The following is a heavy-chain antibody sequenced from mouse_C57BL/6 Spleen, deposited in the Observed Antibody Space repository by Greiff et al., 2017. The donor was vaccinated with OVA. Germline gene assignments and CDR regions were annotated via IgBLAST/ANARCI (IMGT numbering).Heavy chain of an antibody. J-gene: IGHJ1*03. Sequence: EVKLQESGGGLVKPGGSLKLSCAASGFTFSDYGMHWVRQAPEKGLEWVAYISSGSSTIYYADTVKGRFTISRDNAKNTLFLQMTSLRSEDTAMYYCAIFDGWYFDVWGTGTTVTVSS. CDR1: GFTFSDYG. CDR2: ISSGSSTI. V-gene: IGHV5-17*01. CDR3: AIFDGWYFDV.